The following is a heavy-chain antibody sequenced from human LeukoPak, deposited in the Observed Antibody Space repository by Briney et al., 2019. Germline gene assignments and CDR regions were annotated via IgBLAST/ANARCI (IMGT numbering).Heavy chain of an antibody. Sequence: PGGSLRLSCAASGFTVSSNYMSWVRLAPGKGLEWVSVIYSGGSTYYADSVKGRFTISRDNSKNTLYLQMNSLRAEDTAVYYCARERQYYFDYWGQGTLVTVSS. J-gene: IGHJ4*02. CDR2: IYSGGST. CDR3: ARERQYYFDY. V-gene: IGHV3-53*01. CDR1: GFTVSSNY.